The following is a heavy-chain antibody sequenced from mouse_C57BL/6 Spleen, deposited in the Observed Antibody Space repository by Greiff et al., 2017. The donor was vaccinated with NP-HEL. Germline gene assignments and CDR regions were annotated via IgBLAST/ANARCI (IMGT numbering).Heavy chain of an antibody. Sequence: SGAELVRPGTSVKVSCKASGYAFTNYLIEWVKQRPGQGLEWIGVINPGSGGTNYNEKFKGKATLTADKSSSTASMQLSCLPSEDSAVYFCARANWDLYFDYWGQGTTLTVSS. D-gene: IGHD4-1*01. V-gene: IGHV1-54*01. CDR1: GYAFTNYL. CDR2: INPGSGGT. CDR3: ARANWDLYFDY. J-gene: IGHJ2*01.